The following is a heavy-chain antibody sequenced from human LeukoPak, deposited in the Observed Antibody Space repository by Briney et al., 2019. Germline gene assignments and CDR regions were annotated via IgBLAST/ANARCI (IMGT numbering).Heavy chain of an antibody. D-gene: IGHD5-12*01. CDR3: ARGVPSIVATIVRYFDL. CDR2: IYYSGST. Sequence: PSETLSLTCTVSGGSISSYYWSWIRQPPGKGLEWIGYIYYSGSTNYNPSLKSRVAISVDTSKNQFSLSLTSVTSADTAVYYCARGVPSIVATIVRYFDLWGRGTLVTVSS. CDR1: GGSISSYY. V-gene: IGHV4-59*01. J-gene: IGHJ2*01.